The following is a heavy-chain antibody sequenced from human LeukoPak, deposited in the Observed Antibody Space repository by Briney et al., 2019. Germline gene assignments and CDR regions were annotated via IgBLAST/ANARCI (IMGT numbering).Heavy chain of an antibody. Sequence: GASVKVSCKASGYTFTSYDINWVRQATGQGLEWMGWMNPNSGNTGYAQKFQGRVTVTRNTSISTAYMELSSLRSEDTAVYYCATSRGYSGYDYYYYYGMDVWGQGTTVTVSS. J-gene: IGHJ6*02. D-gene: IGHD5-12*01. V-gene: IGHV1-8*01. CDR2: MNPNSGNT. CDR3: ATSRGYSGYDYYYYYGMDV. CDR1: GYTFTSYD.